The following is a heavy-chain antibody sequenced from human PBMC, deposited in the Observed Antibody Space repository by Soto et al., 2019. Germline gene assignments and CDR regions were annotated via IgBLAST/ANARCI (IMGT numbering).Heavy chain of an antibody. CDR1: GFTFSSSW. Sequence: ETQLVESGGGLVQPGGSLRISCAASGFTFSSSWMHWVRQASGKGLVWVSRISPEGGSTSYADSVRGRFTIPRDNAKNTLYLQMNSLRAEDTAVYYCAAPLTGTTKTFDYWGQGTQVTVST. D-gene: IGHD1-1*01. V-gene: IGHV3-74*01. J-gene: IGHJ4*02. CDR2: ISPEGGST. CDR3: AAPLTGTTKTFDY.